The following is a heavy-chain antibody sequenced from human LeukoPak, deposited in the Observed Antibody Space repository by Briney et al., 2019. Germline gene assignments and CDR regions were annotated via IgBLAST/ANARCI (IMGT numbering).Heavy chain of an antibody. J-gene: IGHJ6*02. CDR3: AREGATADSYYFAMDV. D-gene: IGHD1-26*01. V-gene: IGHV4-4*07. Sequence: SETLSLTCTVSGDSMNNYYWSWIRQPAGKGLEWIGHIYTSGSTNYNPSLKTRVTISVATSKNQFSLKLNSVTAADTAVYYCAREGATADSYYFAMDVWGQGTTVTVSS. CDR1: GDSMNNYY. CDR2: IYTSGST.